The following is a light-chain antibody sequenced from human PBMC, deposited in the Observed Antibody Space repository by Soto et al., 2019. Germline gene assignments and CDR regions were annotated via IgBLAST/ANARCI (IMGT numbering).Light chain of an antibody. V-gene: IGKV4-1*01. CDR3: QQYYSTPPT. CDR2: WAS. J-gene: IGKJ5*01. CDR1: QSVLYSSNNKNY. Sequence: EIVLTQSPDSLAVSLGERATINCKSSQSVLYSSNNKNYLAWYQQKPGQPPKLLIYWASTRESGVPDRFSGSGSGTDFTLTISSLQAEDVAVYYCQQYYSTPPTFGQGTRLEI.